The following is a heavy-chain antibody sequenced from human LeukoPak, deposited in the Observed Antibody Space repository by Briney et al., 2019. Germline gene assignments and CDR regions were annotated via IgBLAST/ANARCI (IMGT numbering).Heavy chain of an antibody. V-gene: IGHV4-61*08. CDR2: IYYSGST. D-gene: IGHD3-3*01. CDR1: GGSISSGGYY. Sequence: SETLSLTCTVSGGSISSGGYYWSWIRQHPGKGLEWIGYIYYSGSTDYNPSLKSRVTISVDTSKNQFSLKLSSVTAADTAVYYCATFTGRYYDFWSGYYSDAFDIWGQGTMVTVSS. J-gene: IGHJ3*02. CDR3: ATFTGRYYDFWSGYYSDAFDI.